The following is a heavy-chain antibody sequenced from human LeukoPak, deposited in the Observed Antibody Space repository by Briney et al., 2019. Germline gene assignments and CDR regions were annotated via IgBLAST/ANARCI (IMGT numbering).Heavy chain of an antibody. J-gene: IGHJ4*02. V-gene: IGHV3-15*07. Sequence: ETLSLTCAVYGGSFSGYYWSWIRQPPGKGLEWVGRIKSKTDGGTTDYAAPVKGRFTISRDDSKNTLYLQMNSLKTEDTAVYYCSTTYYYDSSEGYWGQGTLVTVSS. CDR3: STTYYYDSSEGY. D-gene: IGHD3-22*01. CDR1: GGSFSGYY. CDR2: IKSKTDGGTT.